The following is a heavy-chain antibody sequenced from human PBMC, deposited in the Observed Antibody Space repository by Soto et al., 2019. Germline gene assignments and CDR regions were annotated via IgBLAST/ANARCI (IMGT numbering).Heavy chain of an antibody. CDR2: TYYRSKWYN. V-gene: IGHV6-1*01. Sequence: PSQTLSLTCAISGDSVSSNSAAWNWIRQSPSRGLEWLGRTYYRSKWYNDYAVSVKSRITINPDTSKNQFSLQLNSVTPEDTAVYYCAGEETGTYTFVYYYYYGMDVWGQGTTVTVSS. D-gene: IGHD1-7*01. J-gene: IGHJ6*02. CDR3: AGEETGTYTFVYYYYYGMDV. CDR1: GDSVSSNSAA.